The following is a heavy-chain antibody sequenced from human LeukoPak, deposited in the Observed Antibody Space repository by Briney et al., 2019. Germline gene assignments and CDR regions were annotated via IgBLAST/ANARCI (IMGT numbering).Heavy chain of an antibody. CDR1: DSISSGGYY. CDR3: APPPGPTDGY. V-gene: IGHV4-31*03. CDR2: ISYSGST. Sequence: SETLSLTCTVSDSISSGGYYWTWSRQHPGKGLEWIGCISYSGSTNYNPSLKSRVTISVDTSKNQFSLKLSSVTAADTAVYYCAPPPGPTDGYWGQGTLVTVSS. J-gene: IGHJ4*02.